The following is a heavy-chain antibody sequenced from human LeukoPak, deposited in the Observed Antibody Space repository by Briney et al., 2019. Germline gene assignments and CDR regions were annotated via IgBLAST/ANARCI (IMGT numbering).Heavy chain of an antibody. D-gene: IGHD1-14*01. Sequence: SETLSLTCTVSGGSISSDFWSWIRQPPGKGLEWIGYIQYSGSTHYNPSFNSPVTISVDTSKNQFSLKLSSVTAADTAVYYCATGSRTDFDYWGQGTLVTVSS. CDR1: GGSISSDF. CDR2: IQYSGST. CDR3: ATGSRTDFDY. J-gene: IGHJ4*02. V-gene: IGHV4-59*08.